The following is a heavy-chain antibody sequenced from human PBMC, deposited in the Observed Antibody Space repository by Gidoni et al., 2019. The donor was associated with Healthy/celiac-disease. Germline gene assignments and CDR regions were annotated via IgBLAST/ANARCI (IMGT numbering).Heavy chain of an antibody. Sequence: QVQLQESGPGLVKPSETLSLTCTVSGGAISSYYWSWLRQPAGKGLGWIGRILHSGSTNYNPSLKSRVNMSVDTSKNQFSLKLSSVTAADTAVYYCARDAYYDFWSGYPDAFDIWGQGTMVTVSS. CDR2: ILHSGST. V-gene: IGHV4-4*07. CDR1: GGAISSYY. D-gene: IGHD3-3*01. CDR3: ARDAYYDFWSGYPDAFDI. J-gene: IGHJ3*02.